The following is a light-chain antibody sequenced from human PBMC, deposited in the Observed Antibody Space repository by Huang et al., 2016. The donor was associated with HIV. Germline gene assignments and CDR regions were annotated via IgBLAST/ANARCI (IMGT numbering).Light chain of an antibody. CDR3: QQYYSSLWT. CDR2: WAS. CDR1: QTLLYNSNNKNY. V-gene: IGKV4-1*01. Sequence: DIVMTQSPDSLTVSLGERATIHCKSSQTLLYNSNNKNYLNWYQQKPGKPPKLLIYWASARESGVPDRFSGNGSGTNFALTISSLQAEDVAVYYCQQYYSSLWTFGQGTKVEIK. J-gene: IGKJ1*01.